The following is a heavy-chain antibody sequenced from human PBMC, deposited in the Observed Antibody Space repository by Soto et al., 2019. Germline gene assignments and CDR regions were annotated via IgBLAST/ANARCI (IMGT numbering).Heavy chain of an antibody. CDR2: ISYDGSNK. D-gene: IGHD2-15*01. Sequence: QVQLVESGGGVVQPGRSLRLSCAASGFTFTPYGMHWVRQAPGKGLEWVAVISYDGSNKYYADSVKGRFTISRDNSKNTLYLQMNSLRAEDTALYYCAKGARVVAASPTDCWGQGTLVTVSS. V-gene: IGHV3-30*18. CDR3: AKGARVVAASPTDC. J-gene: IGHJ4*02. CDR1: GFTFTPYG.